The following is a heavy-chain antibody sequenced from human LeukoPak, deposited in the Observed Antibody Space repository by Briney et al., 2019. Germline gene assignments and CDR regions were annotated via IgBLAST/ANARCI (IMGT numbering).Heavy chain of an antibody. CDR3: AKDSYGGSGSYYLYSFDM. CDR2: ISWNGGIT. D-gene: IGHD3-10*01. V-gene: IGHV3-9*01. Sequence: GRSLRLSCTASGFTFDDYAMHWVRQPPGKGLEWVSGISWNGGITGYADSVKGRFTVSRDNAKNSLYLQMSSLRVEDTAFYYCAKDSYGGSGSYYLYSFDMWGQGTMVTVSS. CDR1: GFTFDDYA. J-gene: IGHJ3*02.